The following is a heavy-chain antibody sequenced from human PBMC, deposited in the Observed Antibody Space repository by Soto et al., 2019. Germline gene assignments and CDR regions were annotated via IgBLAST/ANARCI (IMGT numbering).Heavy chain of an antibody. J-gene: IGHJ6*02. D-gene: IGHD6-19*01. CDR2: ISYDGSNK. V-gene: IGHV3-30*18. CDR1: GFTFSSYG. Sequence: XGSLRLSCAAAGFTFSSYGMHWVRQAPGRGLEWVAVISYDGSNKYYADSVKGRFTISRDNSKNTLYLQMNSLRAEDTAVYYCAKDRKYSSGWYPHYYYGMDVWGQGTTVTVSS. CDR3: AKDRKYSSGWYPHYYYGMDV.